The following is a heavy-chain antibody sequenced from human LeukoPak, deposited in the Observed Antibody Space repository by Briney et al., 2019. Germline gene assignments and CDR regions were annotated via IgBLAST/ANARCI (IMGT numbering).Heavy chain of an antibody. CDR3: ARARGGYDFDY. Sequence: GGSLRLSCAASRFTFSSYWMSWVRQAPGKGLELVANIKQDGSEKYYVDSVKGRFTISRDNAKNSLYLQLNSLRAEDTAVYYCARARGGYDFDYWGQGTLVTVSS. J-gene: IGHJ4*02. CDR2: IKQDGSEK. V-gene: IGHV3-7*03. CDR1: RFTFSSYW. D-gene: IGHD5-12*01.